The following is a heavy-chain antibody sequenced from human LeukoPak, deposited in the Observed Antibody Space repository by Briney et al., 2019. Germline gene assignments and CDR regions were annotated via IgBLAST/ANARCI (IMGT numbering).Heavy chain of an antibody. CDR1: GHTFTGYY. D-gene: IGHD5-18*01. CDR3: AGDRKNGNRYASEC. Sequence: ASVKVSCKASGHTFTGYYMHWVRQAPGQGLEWMGRINPNSGGTNYAQKFQGRVTMTRDTSISTAYMELSRLRSDDTAVYYCAGDRKNGNRYASECWGPGTLVTVSP. V-gene: IGHV1-2*06. J-gene: IGHJ4*02. CDR2: INPNSGGT.